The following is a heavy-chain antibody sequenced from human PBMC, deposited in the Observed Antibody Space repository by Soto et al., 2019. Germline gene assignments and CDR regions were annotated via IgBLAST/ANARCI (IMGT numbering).Heavy chain of an antibody. Sequence: QVQLVQSGAEVKKPGASVKVSCKASGYTFTGYYVHWVRQAPGQGLEWMGWINANSGGTNYVQKFQDWVTMTRDTSINTAYVELSRLRSDDTARYYWAGGGKYNGDYWGQGTLVTVSS. CDR1: GYTFTGYY. J-gene: IGHJ4*02. D-gene: IGHD1-1*01. CDR2: INANSGGT. V-gene: IGHV1-2*04. CDR3: AGGGKYNGDY.